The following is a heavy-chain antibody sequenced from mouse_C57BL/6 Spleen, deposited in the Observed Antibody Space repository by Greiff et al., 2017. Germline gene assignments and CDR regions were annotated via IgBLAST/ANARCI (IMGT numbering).Heavy chain of an antibody. CDR1: GYTFTGYW. Sequence: QVQLKQSGAELMKPGASVKLSCKATGYTFTGYWIEWVKQRPGHGLEWIGEILPGSGSTNYNEKFKGKATFTADTSSNTAYMQLSSLTTEDSAIYYCARSGYYGSRKNWFAYWGQGTLVTVAA. V-gene: IGHV1-9*01. CDR3: ARSGYYGSRKNWFAY. CDR2: ILPGSGST. J-gene: IGHJ3*01. D-gene: IGHD1-1*01.